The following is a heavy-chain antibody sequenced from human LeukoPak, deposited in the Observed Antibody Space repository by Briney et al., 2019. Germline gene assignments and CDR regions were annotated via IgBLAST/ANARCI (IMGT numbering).Heavy chain of an antibody. CDR1: GASISNHY. Sequence: SETLSLTCTVSGASISNHYWSWIRQSPGKGLEWIGYVHHNGDTNYNPSLTSRVATSVDTSRNQFSLTLYSVSAADTAVYYCARGSTRADDYWGQGTLVTVSS. CDR3: ARGSTRADDY. D-gene: IGHD2/OR15-2a*01. CDR2: VHHNGDT. J-gene: IGHJ4*02. V-gene: IGHV4-59*11.